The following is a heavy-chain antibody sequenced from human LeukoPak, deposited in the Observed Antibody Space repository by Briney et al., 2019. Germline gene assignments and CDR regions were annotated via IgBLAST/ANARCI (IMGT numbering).Heavy chain of an antibody. D-gene: IGHD5-18*01. V-gene: IGHV1-2*02. CDR2: INPNSGGT. Sequence: ASVKVSCKASGYTFTGYYMHWVRQAPGQGLEWMGWINPNSGGTNYAQKFQGRVTMTRDTSISTAYMELSRLRSDDTAVYYCARDLSMGYSYGYATPNWFDYWGQGTLVTVSS. CDR3: ARDLSMGYSYGYATPNWFDY. J-gene: IGHJ4*02. CDR1: GYTFTGYY.